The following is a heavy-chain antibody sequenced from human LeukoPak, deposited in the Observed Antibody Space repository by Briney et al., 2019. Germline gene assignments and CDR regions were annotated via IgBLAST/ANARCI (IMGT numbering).Heavy chain of an antibody. J-gene: IGHJ6*02. D-gene: IGHD1-1*01. CDR3: ARTTGARTFYFNGMDV. CDR1: EFTVSENY. V-gene: IGHV3-53*01. Sequence: GGSLRLSCAASEFTVSENYMSCVRQAPAKGLEWVSILYSGGNPYYTDSVKGRFTISRDNPKNTVYLQMNSLRAGDTAVYFCARTTGARTFYFNGMDVWGQGTTVTVSS. CDR2: LYSGGNP.